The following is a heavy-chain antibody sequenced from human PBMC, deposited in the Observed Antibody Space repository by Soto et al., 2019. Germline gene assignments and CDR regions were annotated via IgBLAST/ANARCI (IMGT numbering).Heavy chain of an antibody. CDR2: ISGSGGST. CDR1: GFTFSSYA. Sequence: EVQLLESGGGLVQPGGSLRLSCAASGFTFSSYAMSWVRQAAGKGLEWVSAISGSGGSTYYADAVKGRFTISRDNSKNTLYLQMNSLRAEDTAVYYCATRVGYCSGGSCYSVSAAFDIWGQGTMVTVSS. V-gene: IGHV3-23*01. D-gene: IGHD2-15*01. CDR3: ATRVGYCSGGSCYSVSAAFDI. J-gene: IGHJ3*02.